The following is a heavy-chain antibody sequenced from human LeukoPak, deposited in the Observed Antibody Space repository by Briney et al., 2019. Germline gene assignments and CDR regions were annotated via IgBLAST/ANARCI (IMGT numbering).Heavy chain of an antibody. D-gene: IGHD3-9*01. CDR1: GYTFTSYG. CDR3: ARKGGTYYDILTGQPPLDY. J-gene: IGHJ4*02. Sequence: GASVKVSCKASGYTFTSYGISWVRQAPGQGLEWMGWISAYNGNTNYAQKLQGRVTMTTDTSTSTAYMELRSLRSDDTAVYYCARKGGTYYDILTGQPPLDYWGQGTLVTVSS. V-gene: IGHV1-18*01. CDR2: ISAYNGNT.